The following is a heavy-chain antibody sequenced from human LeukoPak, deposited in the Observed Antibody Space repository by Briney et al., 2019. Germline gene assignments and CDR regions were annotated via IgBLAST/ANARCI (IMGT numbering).Heavy chain of an antibody. CDR3: ARDYAGMYQPPADY. V-gene: IGHV1-69*06. CDR1: GGTFSSYA. D-gene: IGHD2-2*01. CDR2: IIPIFGTA. Sequence: ASVKVSCKASGGTFSSYAISWVRQAPGQGLEWMGGIIPIFGTANYAQKFQGRVTITADKSTSTAYMELSSLRSEDTAVYYCARDYAGMYQPPADYWGQGTLVTVSS. J-gene: IGHJ4*02.